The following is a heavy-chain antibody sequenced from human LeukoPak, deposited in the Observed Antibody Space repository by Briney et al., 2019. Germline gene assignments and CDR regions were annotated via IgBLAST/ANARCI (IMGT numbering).Heavy chain of an antibody. CDR3: ARVLKYYYGLDY. D-gene: IGHD3-10*01. V-gene: IGHV4-59*01. Sequence: PSETLSLTCTVSGGXISSYYCSWIRQPPGKGLEWIGYIYYSGSTNYNPSLKSRVTISVDTSKNQFSLKLSSVTAADTAVYYCARVLKYYYGLDYWGQGTLVTVSS. J-gene: IGHJ4*02. CDR1: GGXISSYY. CDR2: IYYSGST.